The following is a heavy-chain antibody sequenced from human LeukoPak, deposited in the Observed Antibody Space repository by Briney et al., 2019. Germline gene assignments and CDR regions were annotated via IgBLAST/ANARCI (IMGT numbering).Heavy chain of an antibody. Sequence: GASVQVSCKASGYTFTSYDINWVRQATGQGLEWMGWMNPSSGNTGYVQNFQGRVTITRTTSINTAYMELSSLRSEDTAVYYCARGASRSFDYWGQGTLVTVSS. CDR1: GYTFTSYD. CDR3: ARGASRSFDY. CDR2: MNPSSGNT. V-gene: IGHV1-8*01. J-gene: IGHJ4*02.